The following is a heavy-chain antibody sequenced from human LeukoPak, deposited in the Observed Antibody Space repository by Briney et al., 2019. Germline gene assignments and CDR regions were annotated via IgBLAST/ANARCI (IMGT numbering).Heavy chain of an antibody. D-gene: IGHD2-15*01. CDR3: ARLSGALFDP. J-gene: IGHJ5*02. V-gene: IGHV3-23*01. CDR1: GFTFSSYA. CDR2: ISGSGGST. Sequence: GGSLRLSCAASGFTFSSYAMSWVRQAPGKGLEWVSAISGSGGSTYYADSVKGRFTISRDNSKNSLYLQMNSLRDEDTAVYYCARLSGALFDPWGQGTLVTVSS.